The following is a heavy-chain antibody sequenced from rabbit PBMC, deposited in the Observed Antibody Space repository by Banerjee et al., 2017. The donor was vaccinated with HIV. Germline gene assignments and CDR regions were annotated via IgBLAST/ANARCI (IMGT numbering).Heavy chain of an antibody. V-gene: IGHV1S40*01. CDR3: ARGYASSGGYYP. CDR2: IDAGSSGYT. CDR1: RFTLSSYW. J-gene: IGHJ2*01. D-gene: IGHD1-1*01. Sequence: QSLEESGGDLVKPGASLTLTCTASRFTLSSYWMCWVRQAPGKGLEWIACIDAGSSGYTWYANWAKGRFTISKTSSTTVTLQMTSLTAADTATYFCARGYASSGGYYPWGQGTLVTV.